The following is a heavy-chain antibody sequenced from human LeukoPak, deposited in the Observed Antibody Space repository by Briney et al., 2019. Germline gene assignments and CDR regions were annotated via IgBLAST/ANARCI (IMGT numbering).Heavy chain of an antibody. V-gene: IGHV3-23*01. J-gene: IGHJ4*02. Sequence: GGSLRLSCAASGFTFSCCAMAWVRQAPGKGLEWVSAISGSGGRTYYADSVKGRFSISRDSSQNTLYLQMNSLRAEDTALYYCARFAGSGSYYNWRNDYWGQGTLVTVSS. CDR2: ISGSGGRT. D-gene: IGHD3-10*01. CDR1: GFTFSCCA. CDR3: ARFAGSGSYYNWRNDY.